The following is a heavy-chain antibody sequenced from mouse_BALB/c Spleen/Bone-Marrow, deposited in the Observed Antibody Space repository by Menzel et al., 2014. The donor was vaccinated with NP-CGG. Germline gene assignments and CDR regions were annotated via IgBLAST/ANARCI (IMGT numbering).Heavy chain of an antibody. CDR2: ISTYSGNT. CDR3: ARGIYYDSTWFAY. Sequence: VQLQQSGPELVRPGVSVKISCKGSGYTFTDYAMHWVKQSHAKSLEWIGVISTYSGNTNYNQKFKGKATMTVDKFSSTAYMELARLTSEDSAIYYCARGIYYDSTWFAYWGQGTLVTVPA. V-gene: IGHV1-67*01. J-gene: IGHJ3*01. CDR1: GYTFTDYA. D-gene: IGHD2-4*01.